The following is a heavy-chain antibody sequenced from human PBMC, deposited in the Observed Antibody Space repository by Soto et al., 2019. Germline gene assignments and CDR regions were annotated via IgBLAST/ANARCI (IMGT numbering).Heavy chain of an antibody. D-gene: IGHD3-3*01. Sequence: ASVKVSCKASGYTFTSYAMHWVRQAPGQGLEWMGWINAGNGNTKYSQKFQGRVTITRDTSASTAYMELSSLRSEDTAVYYCASWEGLTIFGGETNAFGIWGQGTWVTVPS. CDR1: GYTFTSYA. CDR2: INAGNGNT. J-gene: IGHJ3*02. CDR3: ASWEGLTIFGGETNAFGI. V-gene: IGHV1-3*01.